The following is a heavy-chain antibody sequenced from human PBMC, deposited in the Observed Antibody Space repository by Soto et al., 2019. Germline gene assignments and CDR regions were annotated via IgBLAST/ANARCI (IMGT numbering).Heavy chain of an antibody. Sequence: PSETLSLTCTVSGGSISSYYWSWIRQPPGKGLECIGYFYYSGSTNYNPSLKSRVTISVDTSKNQFSLKLSSVTAADTAVYYCARVPLGSAAGIWFDYWGQGTLVTVSS. D-gene: IGHD6-13*01. CDR2: FYYSGST. CDR1: GGSISSYY. CDR3: ARVPLGSAAGIWFDY. V-gene: IGHV4-59*01. J-gene: IGHJ4*02.